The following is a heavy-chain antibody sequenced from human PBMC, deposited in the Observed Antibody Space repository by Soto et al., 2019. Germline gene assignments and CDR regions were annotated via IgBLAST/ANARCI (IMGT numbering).Heavy chain of an antibody. CDR3: ARGENDFKNYYYYMDV. V-gene: IGHV4-59*01. Sequence: PSETLSLTCTVSGGSISSYYWSWIRQPPGKGLEWIGYIYYSGSTNYNPSLKSRVTISVDTSKNQFSLKLSSVTAADTAVYYCARGENDFKNYYYYMDVWGKGTTVTVSS. CDR1: GGSISSYY. J-gene: IGHJ6*03. CDR2: IYYSGST. D-gene: IGHD3-3*01.